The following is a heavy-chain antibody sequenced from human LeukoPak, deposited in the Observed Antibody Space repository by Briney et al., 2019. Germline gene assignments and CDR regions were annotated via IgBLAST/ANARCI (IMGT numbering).Heavy chain of an antibody. Sequence: GRSLRLSCAASGFTFDDYAMHWVRQAPGKGLEWVPGISWNSGSIGYADSVKGRFTISRDNAKNSLYLQMNSLRAEDMALYYCARGGYYDSSGYAVFDYWGQGTLVTVSS. CDR2: ISWNSGSI. CDR1: GFTFDDYA. J-gene: IGHJ4*02. V-gene: IGHV3-9*03. D-gene: IGHD3-22*01. CDR3: ARGGYYDSSGYAVFDY.